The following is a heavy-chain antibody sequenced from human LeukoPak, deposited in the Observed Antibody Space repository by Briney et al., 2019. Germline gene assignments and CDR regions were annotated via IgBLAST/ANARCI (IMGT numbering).Heavy chain of an antibody. D-gene: IGHD5-18*01. CDR1: GFTFSTFA. V-gene: IGHV3-23*01. CDR3: AKDRGYSYGISEY. J-gene: IGHJ4*02. Sequence: GGSVRLSCVASGFTFSTFAMNWVRQAPGKGLEWVSTISETGRSTYYADSVKGQFTISRDNSKNTLYLQMNSLRAEDTAVYYCAKDRGYSYGISEYWGQGTLVTVSS. CDR2: ISETGRST.